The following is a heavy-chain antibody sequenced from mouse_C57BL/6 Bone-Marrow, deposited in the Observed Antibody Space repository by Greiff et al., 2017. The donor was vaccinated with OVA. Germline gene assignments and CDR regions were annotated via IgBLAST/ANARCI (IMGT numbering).Heavy chain of an antibody. CDR2: ISSGGSYT. D-gene: IGHD1-1*01. CDR1: GFTFSSYG. V-gene: IGHV5-6*01. J-gene: IGHJ1*03. CDR3: ARHNYGSSGWYFDV. Sequence: EVKVVESGGDLVKPGGSLKLSCAASGFTFSSYGMSWVRQTPDKRLEWVATISSGGSYTYYPDSVKGRFTISRDNAKNTLYLQMSSLKSKDTAMYYCARHNYGSSGWYFDVWGTGTTVTVSS.